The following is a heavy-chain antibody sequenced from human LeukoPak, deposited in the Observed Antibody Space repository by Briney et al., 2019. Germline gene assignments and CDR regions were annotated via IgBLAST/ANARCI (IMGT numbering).Heavy chain of an antibody. CDR3: ARDAGYSSGWYEVGDGYNPLDY. Sequence: GGSLRLSCAASGFTFSDYYMSWIRQAPGKGLEWVSYISSSGSTIYYADSVKGRFTISRDNAKNSLYLQMNSLRAEDTAVYYCARDAGYSSGWYEVGDGYNPLDYWGQGTLVTVSS. CDR1: GFTFSDYY. CDR2: ISSSGSTI. J-gene: IGHJ4*02. D-gene: IGHD6-19*01. V-gene: IGHV3-11*01.